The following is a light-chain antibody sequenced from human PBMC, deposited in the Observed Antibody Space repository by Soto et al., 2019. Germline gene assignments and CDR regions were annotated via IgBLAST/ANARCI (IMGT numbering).Light chain of an antibody. CDR3: QTWDTGIVV. J-gene: IGLJ2*01. Sequence: QSVLTQSPSASASLGASVKLTCTLSSGHSSYAIAWHQQQPEKGPRYLVRLNSDGSHSKGDGIPDRFSGSSSGAERYLTISSLRSEDEADYSCQTWDTGIVVFGGGTQLTVL. CDR2: LNSDGSH. CDR1: SGHSSYA. V-gene: IGLV4-69*01.